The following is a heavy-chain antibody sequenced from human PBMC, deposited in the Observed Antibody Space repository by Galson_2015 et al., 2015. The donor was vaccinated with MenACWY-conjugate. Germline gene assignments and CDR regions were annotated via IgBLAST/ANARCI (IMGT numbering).Heavy chain of an antibody. J-gene: IGHJ3*02. CDR1: GGSISSSSYF. Sequence: SETLSLTCTVSGGSISSSSYFWGWIRQPPGKGLEWIGTISYSGSTHYNPSLNNRVTVSADTSKNQFSLNVNSVTAADTALYYCARRSARLTLGAFDIWAQGTMVTVSS. D-gene: IGHD4-23*01. CDR3: ARRSARLTLGAFDI. V-gene: IGHV4-39*01. CDR2: ISYSGST.